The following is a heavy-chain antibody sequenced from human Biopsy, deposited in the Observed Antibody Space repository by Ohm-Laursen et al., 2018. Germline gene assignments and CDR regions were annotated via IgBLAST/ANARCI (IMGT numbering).Heavy chain of an antibody. J-gene: IGHJ6*02. D-gene: IGHD3-10*01. Sequence: GTLSLTWTVSGGSDHTYNFYWTWIRQPPGKGLEWIGYIFYSGTTKYNPSLERRVRVSLDTANNEFSLKLRSVTAADTATYYCARAYYYGAGSFYSPYMGVWGQETTVSVS. V-gene: IGHV4-61*01. CDR1: GGSDHTYNFY. CDR3: ARAYYYGAGSFYSPYMGV. CDR2: IFYSGTT.